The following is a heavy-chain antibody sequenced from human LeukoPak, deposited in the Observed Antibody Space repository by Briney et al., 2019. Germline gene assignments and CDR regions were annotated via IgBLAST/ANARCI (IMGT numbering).Heavy chain of an antibody. CDR3: TRLGTSDAFDI. V-gene: IGHV3-73*01. CDR2: IRRKANSYAT. Sequence: GGSLRLSCAASGFTFSGSAMHWVRQASGKGLEWVGRIRRKANSYATAYVASVKGRFTTYRDDSKNTAYLQMNSLKTEDTAVYYCTRLGTSDAFDIWGQGTMVTVSS. J-gene: IGHJ3*02. CDR1: GFTFSGSA.